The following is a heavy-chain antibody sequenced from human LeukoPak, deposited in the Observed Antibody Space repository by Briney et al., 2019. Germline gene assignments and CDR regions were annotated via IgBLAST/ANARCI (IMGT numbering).Heavy chain of an antibody. J-gene: IGHJ5*02. D-gene: IGHD1-26*01. Sequence: SETLSLTCAVYGGSFSGYYWSWIRQPPGKGLEWIGEINHSGSTNYNPSLKSRVTISPDTSQSQLSLKLSSVTAADTPVYYCARGDRRALLFSRRFLRFAPWGQGTLVTVSS. V-gene: IGHV4-34*01. CDR1: GGSFSGYY. CDR2: INHSGST. CDR3: ARGDRRALLFSRRFLRFAP.